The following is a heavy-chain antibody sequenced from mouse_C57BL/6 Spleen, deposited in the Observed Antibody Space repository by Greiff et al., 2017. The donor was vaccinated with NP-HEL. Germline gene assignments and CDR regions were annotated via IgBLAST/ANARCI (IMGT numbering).Heavy chain of an antibody. CDR3: SYYYGSWFAY. V-gene: IGHV1-15*01. CDR1: GYTFTDYE. D-gene: IGHD1-1*01. Sequence: SGAELVRPGASVTLSCKASGYTFTDYEMHWVKQTPVHGLEWIGAIDPETGGTAYNQKFKGKAILTADKSSSTAYMELRSLTSEDSAVYYCSYYYGSWFAYWGQGTLVTVSA. CDR2: IDPETGGT. J-gene: IGHJ3*01.